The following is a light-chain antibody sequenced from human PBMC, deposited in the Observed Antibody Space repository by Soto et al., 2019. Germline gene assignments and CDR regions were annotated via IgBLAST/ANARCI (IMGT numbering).Light chain of an antibody. CDR3: SSFTRSSTYV. CDR2: EVN. CDR1: SSDVGAYNF. V-gene: IGLV2-14*01. J-gene: IGLJ1*01. Sequence: QSALTQPASVSGSPGLSITISCTGTSSDVGAYNFVSWYQQYPGKAPKVMIYEVNNRPSGVSNRFSGSKSGNTASLTISGLQAEDEADYYCSSFTRSSTYVFGSGTKLTVL.